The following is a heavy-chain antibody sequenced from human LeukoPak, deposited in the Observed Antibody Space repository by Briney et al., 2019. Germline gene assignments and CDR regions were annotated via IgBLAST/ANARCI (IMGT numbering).Heavy chain of an antibody. CDR3: AKGATSTWYPYFDY. CDR1: GFTFDDYG. D-gene: IGHD6-13*01. Sequence: GGSLRLSCAASGFTFDDYGMHWVRQVQGKGLEWVAGITWNSGSVNYVGSVMGRFTISRDNAKNSLFLQMNSLRPEDTALYYCAKGATSTWYPYFDYWGQGILVTVSS. CDR2: ITWNSGSV. J-gene: IGHJ4*02. V-gene: IGHV3-9*01.